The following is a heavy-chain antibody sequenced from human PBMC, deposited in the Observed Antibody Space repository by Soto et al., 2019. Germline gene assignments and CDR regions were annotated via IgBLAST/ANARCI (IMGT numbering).Heavy chain of an antibody. CDR3: TRHGVNRKYYYYYYMDV. V-gene: IGHV3-73*01. D-gene: IGHD3-16*01. CDR1: GFTFSGSA. Sequence: GGSLRLSCAASGFTFSGSAMHWVRQASGKGLEWVGRIRSKANSYATAYAASVKGRFTISRDDSKNTAYLQMNSLKTEDTAVYYCTRHGVNRKYYYYYYMDVWGKGTTVTVSS. J-gene: IGHJ6*03. CDR2: IRSKANSYAT.